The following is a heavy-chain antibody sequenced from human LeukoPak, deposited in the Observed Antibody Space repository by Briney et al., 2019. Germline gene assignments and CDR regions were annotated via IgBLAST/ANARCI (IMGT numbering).Heavy chain of an antibody. CDR2: IYPGDSDT. Sequence: GESLTISCKGSGYSSTIYCICGVRQMPGKGLEWMGIIYPGDSDTRYSPYFQGQANISADKSISTAYLQWSSLKASDTAMYYCASSTYGDDYMDVWGKGTTVTVSS. V-gene: IGHV5-51*01. CDR1: GYSSTIYC. CDR3: ASSTYGDDYMDV. J-gene: IGHJ6*03. D-gene: IGHD4-17*01.